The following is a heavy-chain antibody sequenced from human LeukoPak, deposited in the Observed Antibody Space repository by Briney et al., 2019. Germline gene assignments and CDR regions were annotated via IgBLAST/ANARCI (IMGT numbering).Heavy chain of an antibody. CDR1: GFTVSSNY. J-gene: IGHJ3*02. CDR2: IYSGGST. Sequence: GGSLRLSCAASGFTVSSNYMSWVRQAPGKGLEWVSVIYSGGSTYYADSVKGRFTISRDNSKNTLYLQMNSLRAEDTAVYYCARVEGATPPGAFDIWGQGTMVTVSS. V-gene: IGHV3-66*01. CDR3: ARVEGATPPGAFDI. D-gene: IGHD1-26*01.